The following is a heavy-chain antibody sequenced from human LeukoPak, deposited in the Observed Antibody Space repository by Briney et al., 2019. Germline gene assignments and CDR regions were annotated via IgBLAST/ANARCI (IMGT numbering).Heavy chain of an antibody. J-gene: IGHJ6*03. CDR3: ARGRMGYCSSTSCYASSRDLRFGRPYYYYYMDV. CDR2: MNPNSGNT. D-gene: IGHD2-2*01. Sequence: ASVKVSCKASGYTFTSYDINWVRQATGQGLEWMGWMNPNSGNTGYAQKFQGRVTITRNTSISAAYMELSSLRSEDTAVYYCARGRMGYCSSTSCYASSRDLRFGRPYYYYYMDVWGKGTTVTVSS. CDR1: GYTFTSYD. V-gene: IGHV1-8*03.